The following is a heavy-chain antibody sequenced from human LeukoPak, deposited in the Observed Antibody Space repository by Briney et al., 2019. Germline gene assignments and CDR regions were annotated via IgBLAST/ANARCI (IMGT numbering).Heavy chain of an antibody. CDR2: IYYSGST. CDR1: GGSISSYH. V-gene: IGHV4-59*01. Sequence: SETLSLTCTVSGGSISSYHWSWIRQPPGKGLELIGYIYYSGSTNYNPSVKSRVTISVDTSKNQFSLKLSSVTAADTAVYYCASYGMVRGVQDHWGQGTLVTVSS. CDR3: ASYGMVRGVQDH. D-gene: IGHD3-10*01. J-gene: IGHJ4*02.